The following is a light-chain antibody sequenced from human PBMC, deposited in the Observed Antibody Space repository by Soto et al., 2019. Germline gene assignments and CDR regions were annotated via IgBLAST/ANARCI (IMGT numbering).Light chain of an antibody. CDR3: QHYSSSPET. CDR1: QSITNY. V-gene: IGKV3-20*01. CDR2: KAS. J-gene: IGKJ1*01. Sequence: EIQLTQSPSTLSSSPGERSALSCRASQSITNYLAWYQQKPGKAPRLLIYKASNIDTGIPARFSGSGSGTEFTLTISRLETDDFATYYCQHYSSSPETFGQGTKVDIK.